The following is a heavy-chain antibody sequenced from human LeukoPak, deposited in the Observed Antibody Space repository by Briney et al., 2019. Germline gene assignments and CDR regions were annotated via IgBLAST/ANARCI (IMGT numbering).Heavy chain of an antibody. Sequence: GASVKVSCKASGYTFTSYGISWVRQAPGQGLEWMGWISAYNGNTNYAQKLQGRVTMTTDTSTRTAYMELRSLRSDDTAVYYCARDGQQLVPPSRYYYYGMDVWGQGTTVTVSS. CDR2: ISAYNGNT. D-gene: IGHD6-13*01. V-gene: IGHV1-18*01. J-gene: IGHJ6*02. CDR1: GYTFTSYG. CDR3: ARDGQQLVPPSRYYYYGMDV.